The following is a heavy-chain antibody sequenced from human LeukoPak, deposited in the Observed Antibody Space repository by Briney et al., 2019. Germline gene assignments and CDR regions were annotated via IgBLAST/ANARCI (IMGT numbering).Heavy chain of an antibody. CDR2: IYPGDSDT. D-gene: IGHD1-7*01. CDR3: ARTSLYGGTISDNWFDP. J-gene: IGHJ5*02. V-gene: IGHV5-51*01. Sequence: GESLKISCKGSGYSFTSYWIGWVRQMPGKGLEWMGIIYPGDSDTRYSPSFQGQVTISADKSISTAYLQWSSLKASDTAMYYCARTSLYGGTISDNWFDPWGQGTLVTVSS. CDR1: GYSFTSYW.